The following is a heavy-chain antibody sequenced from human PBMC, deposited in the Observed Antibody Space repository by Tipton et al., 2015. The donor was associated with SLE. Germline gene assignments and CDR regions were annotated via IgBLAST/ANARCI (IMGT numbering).Heavy chain of an antibody. CDR3: AGRYAGEGDY. D-gene: IGHD7-27*01. CDR2: ITVYNGNT. Sequence: QSGPEVKKPGASVKVSCKASGYTFISYGISWVRQAPGQGLEWMGWITVYNGNTNYAEKFQGRLTLTTDTSTSTAYMELRSLRSDDTAVYYCAGRYAGEGDYWGQGTLVTVSS. V-gene: IGHV1-18*01. J-gene: IGHJ4*02. CDR1: GYTFISYG.